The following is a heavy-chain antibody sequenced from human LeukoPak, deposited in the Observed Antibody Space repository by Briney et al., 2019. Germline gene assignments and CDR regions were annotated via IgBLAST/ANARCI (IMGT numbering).Heavy chain of an antibody. D-gene: IGHD3-10*01. V-gene: IGHV3-7*01. J-gene: IGHJ3*02. CDR3: ARVRLLLWFGELFPDAFDI. CDR2: IKQDGSEK. Sequence: GGSLRLSCAASGFTFSSYWMSWVRQAPGKGLEWVANIKQDGSEKYYVDSVKGRFTISRDNAKNSLYLQMNSLRAEDTAVYYCARVRLLLWFGELFPDAFDIWGQGTMVTVSS. CDR1: GFTFSSYW.